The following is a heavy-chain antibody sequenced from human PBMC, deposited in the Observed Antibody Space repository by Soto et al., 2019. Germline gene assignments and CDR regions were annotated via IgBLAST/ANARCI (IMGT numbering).Heavy chain of an antibody. D-gene: IGHD1-26*01. CDR3: AKEGGNHYYYYAMDV. V-gene: IGHV6-1*01. J-gene: IGHJ6*02. Sequence: PSQTLSLTCAISGDSGSRNSAAWSWIRQSPSRGLEWLGRTFYRSKWYNDYAVSVKGRITINPDTSKNQFSLQLNSVTPEDTAVYYCAKEGGNHYYYYAMDVWGQGTTVTVSS. CDR2: TFYRSKWYN. CDR1: GDSGSRNSAA.